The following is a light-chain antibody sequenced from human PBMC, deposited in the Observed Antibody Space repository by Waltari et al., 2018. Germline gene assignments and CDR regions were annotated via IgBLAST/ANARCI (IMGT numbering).Light chain of an antibody. CDR2: QDS. J-gene: IGLJ2*01. Sequence: SYDLTQPPSVSVSPGQTASITCSGAKLGDKYACWDQQKPGRSPVLVIYQDSKRPSGIPERFSGSNSGNTATLTISGTQAMDEADYYCQAWDSSTVVFGGGTKLTVL. CDR3: QAWDSSTVV. V-gene: IGLV3-1*01. CDR1: KLGDKY.